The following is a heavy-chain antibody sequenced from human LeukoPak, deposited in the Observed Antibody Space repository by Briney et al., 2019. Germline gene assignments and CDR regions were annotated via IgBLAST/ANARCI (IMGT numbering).Heavy chain of an antibody. D-gene: IGHD5-18*01. V-gene: IGHV1-46*01. Sequence: ASVKISCKASGYTFTRNYMHWVRQAPGQGLEWMGVIHPSGSSTNYAQKFQGRATMTKDTSTSTVYIELNSLRSEDTAIYYCARMDMDTAMVTNYLDHWGQGTLVTVSS. CDR3: ARMDMDTAMVTNYLDH. CDR1: GYTFTRNY. CDR2: IHPSGSST. J-gene: IGHJ4*02.